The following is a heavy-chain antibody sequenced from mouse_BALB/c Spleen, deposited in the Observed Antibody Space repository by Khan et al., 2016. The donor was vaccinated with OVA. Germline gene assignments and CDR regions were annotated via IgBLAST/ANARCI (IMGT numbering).Heavy chain of an antibody. CDR2: IDPYSGGN. Sequence: VQLQQSGPELVKPGASVKVSCKASGYSFTDFNMFWVKQSHGKSLEWIGYIDPYSGGNIYNQRFKGKASLTVDKSSSTAFMHLNSLTSEDSAVYYWALIYYYGSGFDYWGQGTTVTVSS. CDR1: GYSFTDFN. V-gene: IGHV1S135*01. CDR3: ALIYYYGSGFDY. J-gene: IGHJ2*01. D-gene: IGHD1-1*01.